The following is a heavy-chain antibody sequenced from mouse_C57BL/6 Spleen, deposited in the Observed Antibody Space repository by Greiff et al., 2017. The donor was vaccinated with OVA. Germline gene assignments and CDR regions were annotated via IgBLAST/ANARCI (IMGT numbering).Heavy chain of an antibody. CDR2: ISSGGSYT. CDR1: GFTFSSYG. Sequence: EVNVVESGGDLVKPGGSLKLSCAASGFTFSSYGMSWVRQTPDKRLEWVATISSGGSYTYYPDSVKGRFPISSENAMNTLYLQVSRLKSEDTAMYSCARHRGSRDYFDYWGQGTTLTVSS. V-gene: IGHV5-6*01. J-gene: IGHJ2*01. D-gene: IGHD3-1*01. CDR3: ARHRGSRDYFDY.